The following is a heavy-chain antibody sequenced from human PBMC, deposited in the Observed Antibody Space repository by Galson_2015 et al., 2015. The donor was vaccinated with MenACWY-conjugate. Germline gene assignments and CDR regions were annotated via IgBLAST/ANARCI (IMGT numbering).Heavy chain of an antibody. CDR1: GFTFSSYS. Sequence: SLRLSCAASGFTFSSYSMNWVRQAPGKGLEWVSSIGSSGSSIYYADSVKGRFTISRDNAKNSLYLQMNSLRAEDTAVYNCARDFDRTVALDYWGQGTLVTVSS. V-gene: IGHV3-48*01. J-gene: IGHJ4*02. CDR2: IGSSGSSI. D-gene: IGHD6-19*01. CDR3: ARDFDRTVALDY.